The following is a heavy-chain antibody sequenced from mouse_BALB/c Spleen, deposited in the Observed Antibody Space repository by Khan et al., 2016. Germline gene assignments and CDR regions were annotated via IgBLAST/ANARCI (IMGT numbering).Heavy chain of an antibody. CDR3: TRSDSGDNDAMAY. V-gene: IGHV3-2*02. CDR2: ISYSGSS. Sequence: EVPLQESGPGLVKPSQSLSLTCTVTGYSITSDYAWNWIRQFPGNRLVWMGYISYSGSSSYNPSLKSRISITRDTSKNQFFLQLNSVTSEDTATFYCTRSDSGDNDAMAYWGQGPSVTVSS. J-gene: IGHJ4*01. D-gene: IGHD3-1*01. CDR1: GYSITSDYA.